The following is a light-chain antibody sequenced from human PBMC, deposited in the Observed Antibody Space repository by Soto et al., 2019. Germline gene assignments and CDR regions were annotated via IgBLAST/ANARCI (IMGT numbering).Light chain of an antibody. V-gene: IGLV2-23*02. J-gene: IGLJ1*01. CDR3: CSYAGSSTFYV. CDR2: EVS. CDR1: SSDFGSYNL. Sequence: QSALTQPDSVSGSPGQSITISFTGTSSDFGSYNLVSWYQQHPGKAPNLMIYEVSKRPSGVSNRFSGSKSGNTASLTISGLQAEDEADYYCCSYAGSSTFYVFGTGTKLAVL.